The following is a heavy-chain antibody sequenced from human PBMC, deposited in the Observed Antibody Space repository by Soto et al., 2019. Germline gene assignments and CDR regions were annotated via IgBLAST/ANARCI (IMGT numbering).Heavy chain of an antibody. CDR2: ISGSGGST. CDR1: GFTFSSYA. D-gene: IGHD4-17*01. J-gene: IGHJ5*02. V-gene: IGHV3-23*01. Sequence: LRLSCAASGFTFSSYAMSWVRQAPGKGLEWVSAISGSGGSTYYADSVKGRFTISRDNSKNTLYLQMNSLRAEDTAVYYCAKASDYGDYAAWIDPWGQGTLVTVSS. CDR3: AKASDYGDYAAWIDP.